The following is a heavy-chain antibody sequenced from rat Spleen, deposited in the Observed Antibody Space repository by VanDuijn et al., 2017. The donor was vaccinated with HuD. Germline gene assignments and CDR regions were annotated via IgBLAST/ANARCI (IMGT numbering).Heavy chain of an antibody. CDR1: GFTFNNYW. Sequence: EVQLVESGGGLVQPGRSLKLSCAASGFTFNNYWMTWIRQAPGRGLEWVASITDTGGSTYYPDSLKGRFTISRDNAESTLYLQRNSLRSEDTATYYCARHSNWGFDYWGQGVMVTVSS. V-gene: IGHV5-31*01. J-gene: IGHJ2*01. D-gene: IGHD5-1*01. CDR3: ARHSNWGFDY. CDR2: ITDTGGST.